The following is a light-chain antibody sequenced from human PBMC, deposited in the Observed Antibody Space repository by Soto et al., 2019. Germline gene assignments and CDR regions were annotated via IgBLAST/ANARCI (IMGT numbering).Light chain of an antibody. CDR3: QKYNSAPPIT. J-gene: IGKJ3*01. CDR2: AAS. V-gene: IGKV1-27*01. Sequence: DIQMTQSPSSLSASVGDRVTITCRASQGISNYLAWYQQKPGKVPKLLIYAASTLQSGVPSRFSGSGSGTDFTLSISSLQPEEVATYYCQKYNSAPPITFGLWTKVDIK. CDR1: QGISNY.